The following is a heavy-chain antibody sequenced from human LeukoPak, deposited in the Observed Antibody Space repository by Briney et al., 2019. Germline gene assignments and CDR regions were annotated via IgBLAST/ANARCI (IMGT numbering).Heavy chain of an antibody. V-gene: IGHV4-4*07. CDR3: AREGGATTYYFDY. CDR1: GGSISSYY. Sequence: SETLSLTCTVSGGSISSYYWSWIRQPAGKGLAWIGRIYTSGSTNYNPSLKSRVTISVDKSKNQFSLKLSSVTAADTAVYYCAREGGATTYYFDYWGQGTLVTVSS. J-gene: IGHJ4*02. D-gene: IGHD1-26*01. CDR2: IYTSGST.